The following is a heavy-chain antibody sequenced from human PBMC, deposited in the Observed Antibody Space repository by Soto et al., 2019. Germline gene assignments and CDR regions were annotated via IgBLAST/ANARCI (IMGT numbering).Heavy chain of an antibody. D-gene: IGHD2-15*01. J-gene: IGHJ4*02. CDR1: GGTFSSYA. V-gene: IGHV1-69*06. CDR3: ARLMVVAARRDY. CDR2: IIPIFGTA. Sequence: GASVKVSCKASGGTFSSYAISWVRQAPGQGLEWMGGIIPIFGTANYAQKFQGRVTITADKSTSTAYMELSSLRSEDTAVYYCARLMVVAARRDYWGQGTLVTVSS.